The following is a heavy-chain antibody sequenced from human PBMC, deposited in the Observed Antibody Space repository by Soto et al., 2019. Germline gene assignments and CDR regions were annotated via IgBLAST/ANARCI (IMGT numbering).Heavy chain of an antibody. CDR3: AKDGGWELLLPDDY. Sequence: PGGSLRLSCAASGFTFSSYGMHWVRQAPGKGLEWVAVISYDGSNKYYADSVKGRFTISRDNSKNTLYLQMNSLRAEDTAVYYCAKDGGWELLLPDDYWGQGTLVTVSS. J-gene: IGHJ4*02. D-gene: IGHD1-26*01. CDR2: ISYDGSNK. V-gene: IGHV3-30*18. CDR1: GFTFSSYG.